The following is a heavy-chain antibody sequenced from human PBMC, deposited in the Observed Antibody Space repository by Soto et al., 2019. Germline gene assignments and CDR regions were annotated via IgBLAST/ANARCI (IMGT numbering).Heavy chain of an antibody. J-gene: IGHJ6*02. CDR2: ISWNSGSI. D-gene: IGHD1-26*01. V-gene: IGHV3-9*01. Sequence: PGGSLRLSCAASGFTFDDYAMHWVRQAPGKGLEWVSGISWNSGSIGYADSVKGRFTISRDNAKNSLYLQMNSLRAEDTALYYCATDISDDLGAYGMDVCGQGTTVTVAS. CDR1: GFTFDDYA. CDR3: ATDISDDLGAYGMDV.